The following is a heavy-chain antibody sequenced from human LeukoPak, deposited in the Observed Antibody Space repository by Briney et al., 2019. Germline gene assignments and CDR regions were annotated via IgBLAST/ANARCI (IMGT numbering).Heavy chain of an antibody. J-gene: IGHJ4*02. Sequence: KPSETLSLTCTVSGGSISSYYWSRIRQPPGKGLEWIGYIYYSGSTTYNPSLKSRVTISVDTSKNQFSLKLSSVTAADTAVYYCARGWSSGWYRNDYWGQGTLVTVSS. V-gene: IGHV4-59*01. D-gene: IGHD6-19*01. CDR1: GGSISSYY. CDR2: IYYSGST. CDR3: ARGWSSGWYRNDY.